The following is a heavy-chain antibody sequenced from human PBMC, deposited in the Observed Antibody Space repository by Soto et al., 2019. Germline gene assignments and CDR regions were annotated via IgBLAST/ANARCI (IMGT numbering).Heavy chain of an antibody. CDR2: ISGSGGST. J-gene: IGHJ6*02. V-gene: IGHV3-23*01. CDR3: AKWHYGDLTSGYYGMDI. Sequence: GGSLRLSCAASGFTFSSYAMSWVRQAPGKGLEWVSAISGSGGSTYYADSVKGRFTISRDNSKNTLYLQMNSLRAEDTAVYYCAKWHYGDLTSGYYGMDISGQGTTVTVSS. CDR1: GFTFSSYA. D-gene: IGHD4-17*01.